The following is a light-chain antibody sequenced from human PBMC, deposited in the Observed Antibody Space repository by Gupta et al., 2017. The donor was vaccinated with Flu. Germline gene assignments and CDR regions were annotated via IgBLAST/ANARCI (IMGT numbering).Light chain of an antibody. CDR1: TSNIRAGFD. CDR3: QSEDSSRNGFV. J-gene: IGLJ1*01. CDR2: GNK. V-gene: IGLV1-40*01. Sequence: QSVLTQPPSVAGAPGQGVTISCTGSTSNIRAGFDIPWYQQLPGRAPNLLIYGNKNRPSGVPARLSGSKSGTSATLTTTGLQAEDEADYYCQSEDSSRNGFVFGTGTRVTVL.